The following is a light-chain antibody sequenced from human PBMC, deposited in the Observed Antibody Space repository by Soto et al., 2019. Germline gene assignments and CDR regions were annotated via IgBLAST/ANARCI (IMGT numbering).Light chain of an antibody. CDR2: APS. CDR1: QSISSN. J-gene: IGKJ2*01. CDR3: QQYYNWPYT. Sequence: ERVLTQSPGTLSVSPGERATLSCRASQSISSNLAWYQQKPGQAPRLLIYAPSTRATGIPARFSGSGSGTEFTLTISSLQSEDFAVYYCQQYYNWPYTFGQGTKLEIK. V-gene: IGKV3-15*01.